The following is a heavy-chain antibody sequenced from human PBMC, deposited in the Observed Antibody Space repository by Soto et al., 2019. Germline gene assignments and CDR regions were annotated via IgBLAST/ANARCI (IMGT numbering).Heavy chain of an antibody. J-gene: IGHJ5*02. D-gene: IGHD3-10*01. V-gene: IGHV3-33*01. CDR3: ARDYADYGSGSYYRPANWFDP. CDR2: IWYDGSNK. CDR1: GFTFSSYG. Sequence: QVQLVESGGGVVQPGRSLRLSCAASGFTFSSYGMHWVREAPGKGLEWVAVIWYDGSNKYYADSVKGRFTISRDNSKNALYLQKNSLRAEDTAVYYCARDYADYGSGSYYRPANWFDPWGQGTLVTVSS.